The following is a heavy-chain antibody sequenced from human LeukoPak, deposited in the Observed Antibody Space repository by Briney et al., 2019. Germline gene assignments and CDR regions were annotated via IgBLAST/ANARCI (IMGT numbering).Heavy chain of an antibody. CDR2: IKQDGSEK. Sequence: PGGSLRLSCAASGFTFSSYWMSWVRQAPGKGLEWVANIKQDGSEKYYVDSVKGRFTISRDNAKNSLYLQMNSLRAEDTAVYYCARANDSYYYYYMDVWGKGTTVTISS. CDR1: GFTFSSYW. D-gene: IGHD3-22*01. V-gene: IGHV3-7*01. J-gene: IGHJ6*03. CDR3: ARANDSYYYYYMDV.